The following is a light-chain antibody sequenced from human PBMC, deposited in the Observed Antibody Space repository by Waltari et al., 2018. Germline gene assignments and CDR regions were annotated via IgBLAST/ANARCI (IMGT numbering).Light chain of an antibody. V-gene: IGLV3-25*03. CDR3: QSADSSGTYVV. J-gene: IGLJ2*01. CDR1: ALPKQY. Sequence: SYELTHPPSVSVSPGQTARTTCSGDALPKQYAYWYQQKPGQAPVLVIYKDSERPSGIPERFSGSSTGTTVTLTICGVQAEDEADSYCQSADSSGTYVVFGGGTKLTVL. CDR2: KDS.